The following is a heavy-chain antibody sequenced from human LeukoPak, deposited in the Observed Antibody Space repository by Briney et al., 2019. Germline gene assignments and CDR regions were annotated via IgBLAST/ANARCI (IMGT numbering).Heavy chain of an antibody. Sequence: GRSLRLSCAASGFTFETYAMHWVRQAPGQGLEWVALIWFDGSNKYYADSVKDRFTTSRDNSKNTLYLQMHSLRAEDTAVYYCARGLEYNSDYGDFWGQGTLVTVSS. J-gene: IGHJ4*01. CDR1: GFTFETYA. CDR2: IWFDGSNK. CDR3: ARGLEYNSDYGDF. D-gene: IGHD3-16*01. V-gene: IGHV3-33*01.